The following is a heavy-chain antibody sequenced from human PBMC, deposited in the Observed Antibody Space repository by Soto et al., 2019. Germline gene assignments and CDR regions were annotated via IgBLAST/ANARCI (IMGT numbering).Heavy chain of an antibody. J-gene: IGHJ3*02. D-gene: IGHD1-26*01. Sequence: PGESLKISCKGSGYTFGSFWIGWVRQMPGKGLEWMGIIYPGDSDTRYSPSFQGHVSISADKSTTTAYLQWSSLKASDTAMYYCERSGSGYAFDIWNQGTMVTVSS. CDR1: GYTFGSFW. CDR3: ERSGSGYAFDI. V-gene: IGHV5-51*01. CDR2: IYPGDSDT.